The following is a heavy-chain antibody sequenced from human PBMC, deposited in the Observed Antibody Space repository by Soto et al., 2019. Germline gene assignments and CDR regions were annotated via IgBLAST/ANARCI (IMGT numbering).Heavy chain of an antibody. Sequence: PSETLSLTCTVSGGSISSSSYYWGWIRQPPGKGLEWIGSIYYSGSTYYNPSLKSRVTISVDTSKNQFSLKLSSVTAADTAVYYCARMADYGDYTTYYYYYGMDVWGQGTTVT. CDR2: IYYSGST. V-gene: IGHV4-39*01. CDR3: ARMADYGDYTTYYYYYGMDV. D-gene: IGHD4-17*01. CDR1: GGSISSSSYY. J-gene: IGHJ6*02.